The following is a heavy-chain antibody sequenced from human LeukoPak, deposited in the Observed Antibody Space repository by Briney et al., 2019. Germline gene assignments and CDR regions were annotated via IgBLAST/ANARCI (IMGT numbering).Heavy chain of an antibody. J-gene: IGHJ3*02. CDR3: ARGYKPASGKDGAFDI. CDR1: GFTVSSNY. V-gene: IGHV3-53*01. D-gene: IGHD6-13*01. CDR2: IYSGGST. Sequence: GGSLRLSCAASGFTVSSNYMSWVRQAPGKGLEWVSVIYSGGSTYYADSVKGRFTICRDNSKNTLYLQINSMRAEDTAVYYCARGYKPASGKDGAFDIWGQGTMVTVSP.